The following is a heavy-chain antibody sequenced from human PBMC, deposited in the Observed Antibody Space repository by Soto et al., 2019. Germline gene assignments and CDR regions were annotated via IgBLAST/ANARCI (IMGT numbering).Heavy chain of an antibody. CDR1: GFTFSDSV. D-gene: IGHD5-12*01. Sequence: GGSLRLSCVGSGFTFSDSVMNWVRQAPGKGLEWVSSISSSSSYIYYADSVKGRFTISRDSAKNSLYLQMNSLRAEDTAVYYCASKGAYSGYDSDDYWGQGTLVTVSS. CDR2: ISSSSSYI. V-gene: IGHV3-21*01. J-gene: IGHJ4*02. CDR3: ASKGAYSGYDSDDY.